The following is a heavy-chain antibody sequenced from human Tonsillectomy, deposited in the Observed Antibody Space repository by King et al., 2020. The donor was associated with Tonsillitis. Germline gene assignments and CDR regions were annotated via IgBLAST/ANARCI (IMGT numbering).Heavy chain of an antibody. CDR2: ISGSGGIT. CDR3: AKDGLEQHLVRDFDS. D-gene: IGHD6-13*01. J-gene: IGHJ4*02. Sequence: VQLVESGGGLVQPGGSLRLSCAASGFTFSNYAMSWVRQAPGKGLEWISGISGSGGITYYANSVKGRFTFSRDNYKNTLYLQMNSLRAEDTAVYYCAKDGLEQHLVRDFDSWGQGTLVTVSS. V-gene: IGHV3-23*04. CDR1: GFTFSNYA.